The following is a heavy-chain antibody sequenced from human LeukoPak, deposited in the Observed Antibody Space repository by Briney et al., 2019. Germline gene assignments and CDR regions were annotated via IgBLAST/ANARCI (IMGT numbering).Heavy chain of an antibody. CDR1: GDSVSTNSAA. CDR2: TYYRSKWYN. CDR3: ARVGQMTTVTTVFYYGMDV. D-gene: IGHD4-17*01. V-gene: IGHV6-1*01. Sequence: SQTLSLTCAISGDSVSTNSAAWNWIRQSPSRGLEWLGRTYYRSKWYNDYAVSVKSRITINPDTSKNQFSLQLNSLTPEDTAVYYRARVGQMTTVTTVFYYGMDVWGQGTTVTVSS. J-gene: IGHJ6*02.